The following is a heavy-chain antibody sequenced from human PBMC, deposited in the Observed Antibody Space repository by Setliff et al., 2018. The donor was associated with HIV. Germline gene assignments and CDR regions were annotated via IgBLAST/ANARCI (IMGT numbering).Heavy chain of an antibody. CDR1: GFIFSNYA. J-gene: IGHJ6*03. D-gene: IGHD3-10*01. CDR2: IWDDGSNK. Sequence: GGSLRLSCETSGFIFSNYAMHWVRQAPGKGLEWVAVIWDDGSNKYYADSVKGRFTIFRDNSKNTLYLQMNSLRAEDTAVYYCARDRVELFWDGELNYMDVWGKGATVTVSS. CDR3: ARDRVELFWDGELNYMDV. V-gene: IGHV3-33*01.